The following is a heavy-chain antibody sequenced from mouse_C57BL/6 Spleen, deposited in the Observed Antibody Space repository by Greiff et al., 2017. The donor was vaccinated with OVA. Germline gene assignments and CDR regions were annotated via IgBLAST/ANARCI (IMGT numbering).Heavy chain of an antibody. CDR1: GYTFTDYE. Sequence: QVQLQQSGAELVRPGASVTLSCKASGYTFTDYEMHWVKQTPVHGLEWIGAIDPETGGPAYNQKFKGKAILTADKSSSTAYMELRSLTSEDSAVYYCTRDDYDGWFAYWGQGTLVTVSA. CDR2: IDPETGGP. J-gene: IGHJ3*01. CDR3: TRDDYDGWFAY. D-gene: IGHD2-4*01. V-gene: IGHV1-15*01.